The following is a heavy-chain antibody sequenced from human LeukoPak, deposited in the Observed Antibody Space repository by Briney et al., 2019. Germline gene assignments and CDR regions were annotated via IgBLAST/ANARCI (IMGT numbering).Heavy chain of an antibody. CDR1: GFTFSSYS. J-gene: IGHJ6*02. Sequence: GGSLRLSCAASGFTFSSYSMNWVRQAPGKGLEWVSSISSSSYIYYADSVKGRFTISRDNAKNSLYLQMNSLRAEDTAVYYCARESAAAGTAVAGIIMDVWGQGTTVTVSS. D-gene: IGHD6-19*01. V-gene: IGHV3-21*01. CDR2: ISSSSYI. CDR3: ARESAAAGTAVAGIIMDV.